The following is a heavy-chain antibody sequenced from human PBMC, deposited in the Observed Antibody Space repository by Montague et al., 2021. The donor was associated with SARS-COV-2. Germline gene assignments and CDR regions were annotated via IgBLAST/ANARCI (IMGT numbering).Heavy chain of an antibody. CDR3: ARVYYDISAMDV. Sequence: SETLSLTCAVYGGSFSGYDWSWIRQSPGKGLEWIGEINHSGSTNYNPSLKSRVTVSVDTSKNQFSLKLSSVTAADTAVYFCARVYYDISAMDVWGQGTTVTVSS. CDR2: INHSGST. V-gene: IGHV4-34*01. CDR1: GGSFSGYD. J-gene: IGHJ6*02. D-gene: IGHD3-9*01.